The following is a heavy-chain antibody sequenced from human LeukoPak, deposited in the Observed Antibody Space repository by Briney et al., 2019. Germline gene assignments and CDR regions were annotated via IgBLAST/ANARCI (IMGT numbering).Heavy chain of an antibody. Sequence: SETLSLTCTVSGGSISSSSYYWGWIRQPPGKGLEWIGSIYYSGSTYYNPSLKSRVTISVDTSKNQFSLKLSSVTAADTAVYYCARVSLVYAIRRFDPWGQGTLVTVSS. CDR1: GGSISSSSYY. V-gene: IGHV4-39*07. CDR3: ARVSLVYAIRRFDP. D-gene: IGHD2-8*01. J-gene: IGHJ5*02. CDR2: IYYSGST.